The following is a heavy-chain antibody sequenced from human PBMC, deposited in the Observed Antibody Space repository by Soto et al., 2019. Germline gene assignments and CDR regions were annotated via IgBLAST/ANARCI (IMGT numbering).Heavy chain of an antibody. CDR2: INPVGCST. V-gene: IGHV3-74*01. CDR1: GFTFSPYW. CDR3: GRGGSDSPRGMDV. D-gene: IGHD6-19*01. J-gene: IGHJ6*02. Sequence: EVQLAESGGGLVQPGGSLRLSCAASGFTFSPYWMHWVRQAPGKGLGWVSRINPVGCSTNYADSVKGRFTISRANAKNTLYLQMNWLRAEDTAVYYCGRGGSDSPRGMDVWGQGTTVTVSS.